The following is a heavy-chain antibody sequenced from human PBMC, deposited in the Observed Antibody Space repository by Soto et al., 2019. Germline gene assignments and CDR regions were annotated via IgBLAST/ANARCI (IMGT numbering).Heavy chain of an antibody. CDR3: ARSCSGQWCMLSHDYYGMDV. Sequence: GGSLRLSCAASGFTFSDYYMSWIRQAPGKGLEWVSYISSSGSTIYYADSVKGRFTISRDNAKNSLYLQMNSLRAEDTAVYYCARSCSGQWCMLSHDYYGMDVWGQGTTVTVSS. D-gene: IGHD2-8*01. CDR2: ISSSGSTI. J-gene: IGHJ6*02. CDR1: GFTFSDYY. V-gene: IGHV3-11*04.